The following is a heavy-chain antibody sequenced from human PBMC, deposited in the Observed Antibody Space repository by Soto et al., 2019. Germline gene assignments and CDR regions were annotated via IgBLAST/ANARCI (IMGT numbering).Heavy chain of an antibody. Sequence: SETLSLTCTVSGGSISSGGYYWSWIRQHPGKGLEWIGYIYYSGSTYYNPSLKSRVTISVDTSKNQFSLKLSSVTAADTAVYYCARDHHSSGYYSEFGYYYGMDVWGQGTTVTVSS. J-gene: IGHJ6*02. D-gene: IGHD3-22*01. V-gene: IGHV4-31*03. CDR1: GGSISSGGYY. CDR3: ARDHHSSGYYSEFGYYYGMDV. CDR2: IYYSGST.